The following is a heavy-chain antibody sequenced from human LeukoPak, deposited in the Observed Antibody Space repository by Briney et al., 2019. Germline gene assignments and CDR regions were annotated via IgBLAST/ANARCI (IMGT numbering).Heavy chain of an antibody. V-gene: IGHV3-9*01. D-gene: IGHD3-10*01. CDR3: AKDMNSYGSGSAYNPWGPFDS. CDR2: IAWNSGNT. CDR1: GSTFDNYA. J-gene: IGHJ4*02. Sequence: PSRCLRLSCAASGSTFDNYAMHSVRQPAGKCLEWVSGIAWNSGNTGFADSVKGRFTISRDNAENSLYLQMNSLTPEDTAFYFCAKDMNSYGSGSAYNPWGPFDSWGQGTLVTVSS.